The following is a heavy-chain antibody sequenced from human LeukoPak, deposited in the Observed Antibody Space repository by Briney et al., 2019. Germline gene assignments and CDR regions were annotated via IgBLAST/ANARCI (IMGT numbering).Heavy chain of an antibody. V-gene: IGHV3-9*01. Sequence: GGSLRLSCAASGFTFDDYAMHWLRQAPGTGLEWVSGISWNSGTIYYADSVKCRFTISRDDAKHSLYLQMNSLRPEDTALYCCAKRSAAGRVGYFDYWGQGTLVTVSS. J-gene: IGHJ4*02. CDR2: ISWNSGTI. D-gene: IGHD6-13*01. CDR3: AKRSAAGRVGYFDY. CDR1: GFTFDDYA.